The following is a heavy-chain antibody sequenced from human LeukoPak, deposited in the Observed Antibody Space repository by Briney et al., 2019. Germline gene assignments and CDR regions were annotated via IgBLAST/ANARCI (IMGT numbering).Heavy chain of an antibody. CDR3: ARDFRASGYSYGYRYYYYYMDV. CDR2: IYSGGST. V-gene: IGHV3-53*01. D-gene: IGHD5-18*01. Sequence: GGSLRLSCAASGFTVSSNYMSWVRQAPGKGLEWVSVIYSGGSTYYADPVKGRFTISRDNSKNTLYLQMNSLRAEDTAVYYCARDFRASGYSYGYRYYYYYMDVWGKGTTVTVSS. CDR1: GFTVSSNY. J-gene: IGHJ6*03.